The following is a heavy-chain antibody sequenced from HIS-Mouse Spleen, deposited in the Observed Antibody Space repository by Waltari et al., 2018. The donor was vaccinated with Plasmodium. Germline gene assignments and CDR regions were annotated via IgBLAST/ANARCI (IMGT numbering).Heavy chain of an antibody. CDR1: GGSISRGGYY. CDR3: ARWVGNWFDP. J-gene: IGHJ5*02. CDR2: IYYSGST. V-gene: IGHV4-31*03. D-gene: IGHD1-26*01. Sequence: QVQLQESGPGLVKPSQTLSLTCSVSGGSISRGGYYWSWTRQPPGKGLEWIGYIYYSGSTYYNPSLKSRVTISVDTSKNQFSLKVNSVTAADTAVYYCARWVGNWFDPWGQGTLVTVSS.